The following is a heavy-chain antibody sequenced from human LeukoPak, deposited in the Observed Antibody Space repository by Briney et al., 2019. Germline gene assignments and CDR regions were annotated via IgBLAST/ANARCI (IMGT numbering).Heavy chain of an antibody. J-gene: IGHJ4*02. CDR3: ASGPGSYYKFEK. Sequence: GASVKVSCKGSGGTFSRYAISWVRRAPGQGLEWMGRINPIFGTTIYAQKFQGRLTFTADESTSTAYMQLSSLGSEDTAIYYCASGPGSYYKFEKWGQGTLVAVSS. CDR1: GGTFSRYA. D-gene: IGHD3-10*01. CDR2: INPIFGTT. V-gene: IGHV1-69*13.